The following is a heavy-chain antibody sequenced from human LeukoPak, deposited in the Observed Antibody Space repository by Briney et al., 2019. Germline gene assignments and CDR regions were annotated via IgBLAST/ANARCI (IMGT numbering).Heavy chain of an antibody. V-gene: IGHV7-4-1*02. Sequence: GASVKVSCKASGYTFTSYAMNWVRQAPGQGLEWMGWINTNTGNPTYAQGFTGRFVFSLDTSVSTAYLQISSLKAEDTAVYYCARDRYYDFWSGYRDYGRGNYYYGMDVWGQGTTVTVPS. CDR2: INTNTGNP. CDR1: GYTFTSYA. D-gene: IGHD3-3*01. CDR3: ARDRYYDFWSGYRDYGRGNYYYGMDV. J-gene: IGHJ6*02.